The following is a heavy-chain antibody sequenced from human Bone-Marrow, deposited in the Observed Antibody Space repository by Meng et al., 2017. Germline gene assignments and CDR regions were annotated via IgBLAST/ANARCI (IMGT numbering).Heavy chain of an antibody. CDR2: IIPIFGTA. J-gene: IGHJ4*02. V-gene: IGHV1-69*05. CDR3: ARDRAVPYGGNPGGFDY. D-gene: IGHD4-23*01. Sequence: SVKVSCKASGGTFSSYAISWVRQAPGQGLEWMGGIIPIFGTANYAQKFQGRVTITTDESTSTAYMELSSLRSGDTAVYYCARDRAVPYGGNPGGFDYWGQGTLVTVSS. CDR1: GGTFSSYA.